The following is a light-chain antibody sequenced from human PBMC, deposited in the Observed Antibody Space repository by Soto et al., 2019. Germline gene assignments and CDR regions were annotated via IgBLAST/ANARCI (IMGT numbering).Light chain of an antibody. CDR3: HQHSSSPIT. CDR1: QSVSST. Sequence: IVMTRSLVTLPVPPEQSASLCCRAAQSVSSTLVWFQQKPGQAPRLLIYGASSRATGIPARFCGSGSGGAFTLTISGLQPEDFAVYYCHQHSSSPITFGQGTRVDIK. V-gene: IGKV3-15*01. CDR2: GAS. J-gene: IGKJ5*01.